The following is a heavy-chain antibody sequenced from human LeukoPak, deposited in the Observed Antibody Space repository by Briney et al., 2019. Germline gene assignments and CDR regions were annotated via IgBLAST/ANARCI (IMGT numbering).Heavy chain of an antibody. CDR3: ARVRREWELRWFDP. CDR1: GYTFTSYG. CDR2: ISAYNGNT. D-gene: IGHD1-26*01. J-gene: IGHJ5*02. V-gene: IGHV1-18*01. Sequence: GESLKISCKGSGYTFTSYGISWVRQAPGQGLEWMGWISAYNGNTNYAQKLQGRVTMTTDTSTSTAYMELRSLRSDDTAVYYCARVRREWELRWFDPWGQGTLVTVSS.